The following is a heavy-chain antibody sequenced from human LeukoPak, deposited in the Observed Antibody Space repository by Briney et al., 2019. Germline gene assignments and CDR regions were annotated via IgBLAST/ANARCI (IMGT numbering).Heavy chain of an antibody. D-gene: IGHD2-2*01. J-gene: IGHJ4*02. CDR1: GFTFGTYA. V-gene: IGHV3-23*01. Sequence: GGSLRLSCAASGFTFGTYAMSWVRQAPGKGLEWVSTVTADSTYYADSVKGRFTISRDNSKNTLYLQMNSLRAEDTAVYYCAKGATGYCSSTSCLYYFDYWGQGALVTVSS. CDR3: AKGATGYCSSTSCLYYFDY. CDR2: VTADST.